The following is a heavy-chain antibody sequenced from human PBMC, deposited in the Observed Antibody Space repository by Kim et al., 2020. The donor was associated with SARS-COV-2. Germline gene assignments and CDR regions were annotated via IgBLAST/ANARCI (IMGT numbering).Heavy chain of an antibody. D-gene: IGHD2-2*01. J-gene: IGHJ4*02. Sequence: GGSLRLSCAASGFTFSQYWMSWVRQAPGKGLEWVANIKPDGSEENYVDSVKGRFTISRDNAKNSLYLQMNSLRAEDTAVYYCARRQPAANFDYWGQGTLVSVSS. CDR1: GFTFSQYW. CDR2: IKPDGSEE. V-gene: IGHV3-7*03. CDR3: ARRQPAANFDY.